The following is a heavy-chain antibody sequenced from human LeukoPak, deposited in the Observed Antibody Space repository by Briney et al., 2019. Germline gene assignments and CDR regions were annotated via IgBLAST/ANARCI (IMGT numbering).Heavy chain of an antibody. CDR1: GFTFSDYY. D-gene: IGHD3-22*01. V-gene: IGHV3-11*01. CDR3: ASPNYYYSSGFYY. CDR2: ISSGDTTK. Sequence: GRSLRLSCAASGFTFSDYYMSWIRQAPGKGLEWVSYISSGDTTKYYADSVKGRFTISRDNAKNSVYLQMDSLRAEDTAVYYCASPNYYYSSGFYYWGQGTLVTVSS. J-gene: IGHJ4*02.